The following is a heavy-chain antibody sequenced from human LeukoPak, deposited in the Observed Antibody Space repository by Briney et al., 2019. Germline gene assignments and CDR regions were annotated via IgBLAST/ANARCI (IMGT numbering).Heavy chain of an antibody. Sequence: SETLSLTCAVYGGSFSGYDWSWIRQPPGKGLEWIGEINHSGSTNYNPSLKSRVTISVDTSKNQFSLKLSSVTAADTAVYYCARGSPHSSSWYHSEYNWFDPWGQGTLVTVSS. J-gene: IGHJ5*02. D-gene: IGHD6-13*01. V-gene: IGHV4-34*01. CDR2: INHSGST. CDR3: ARGSPHSSSWYHSEYNWFDP. CDR1: GGSFSGYD.